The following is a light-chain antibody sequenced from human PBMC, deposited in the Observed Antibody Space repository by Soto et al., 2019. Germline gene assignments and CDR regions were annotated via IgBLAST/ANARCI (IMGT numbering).Light chain of an antibody. J-gene: IGKJ4*01. Sequence: DIQMTQSPSSLSASIGDRVTITCRASQSISSHLTWYQQKPGKVPKLLIYTASTLESGVPSRFSGSGSGTDFTLTISSLQPDDFATYYCQQCYSTPVTFGGGTKLEIK. V-gene: IGKV1-39*01. CDR3: QQCYSTPVT. CDR2: TAS. CDR1: QSISSH.